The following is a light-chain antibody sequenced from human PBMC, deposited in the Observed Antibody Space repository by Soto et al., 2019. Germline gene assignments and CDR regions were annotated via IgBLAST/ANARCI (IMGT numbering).Light chain of an antibody. V-gene: IGKV1-5*03. CDR3: QQYMSYLWK. Sequence: DTQMTQSPSTLSASVGDRVSIICRASQSISSWLAWYQQKPGKAPKLLIYKASSLESGVPSRFSGTASGTEFARSISSLQPDDSVTYYFQQYMSYLWKCGRGTKV. CDR1: QSISSW. CDR2: KAS. J-gene: IGKJ1*01.